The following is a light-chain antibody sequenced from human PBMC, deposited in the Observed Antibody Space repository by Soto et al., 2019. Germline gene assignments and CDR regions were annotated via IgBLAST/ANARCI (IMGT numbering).Light chain of an antibody. CDR1: QNIGTN. J-gene: IGKJ4*01. Sequence: AAVFVAPGEGASVSCRASQNIGTNFASYQQQPGQAPRLLIYGASTSATGIPARFSGSGSGTAYTLPISGLQFSDFAVYYGHQYHIRHPIFFGRGTQV. V-gene: IGKV3-15*01. CDR2: GAS. CDR3: HQYHIRHPIF.